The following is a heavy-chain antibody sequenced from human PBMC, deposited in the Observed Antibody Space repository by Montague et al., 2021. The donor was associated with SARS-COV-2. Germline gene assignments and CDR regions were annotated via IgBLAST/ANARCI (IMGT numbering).Heavy chain of an antibody. D-gene: IGHD1-1*01. CDR3: TSGREGNYNVMDV. CDR2: TYYRSKWYN. V-gene: IGHV6-1*01. J-gene: IGHJ6*02. Sequence: AISGDSVSSNSATWNWVRQSPSRGLEWLGRTYYRSKWYNDYAVSVRGRVTINPDTSKNQFSLQLNSLTPEDTAIYYCTSGREGNYNVMDVWGQGTTVTVSS. CDR1: GDSVSSNSAT.